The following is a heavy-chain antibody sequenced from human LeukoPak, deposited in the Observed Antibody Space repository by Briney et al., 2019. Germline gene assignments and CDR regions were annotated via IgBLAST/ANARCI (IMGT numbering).Heavy chain of an antibody. CDR3: ARESGKFDY. Sequence: GGSLRLSCVASGLPVGDFAMHWVRQAPGKGLEWVSLISGDGVSTFYADSVKGRFSISRDNSKNSLSLEMNSLRTEDTAMYYCARESGKFDYWGQGTLVAVSS. CDR1: GLPVGDFA. J-gene: IGHJ4*02. V-gene: IGHV3-43*02. CDR2: ISGDGVST.